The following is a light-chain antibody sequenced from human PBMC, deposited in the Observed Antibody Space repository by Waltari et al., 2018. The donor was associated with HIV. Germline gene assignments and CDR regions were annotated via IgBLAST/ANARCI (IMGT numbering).Light chain of an antibody. CDR3: QSSDSTLSGSV. Sequence: QSVLTQPPSVSGAPGQRATLPCTGTRANIGTKEVHWYQQFPGTAPRLLISSSNTRPSGVPDRFSASKSGTSASLSITGLQADDEAYYYCQSSDSTLSGSVFGGGTKLTVL. V-gene: IGLV1-40*01. CDR1: RANIGTKE. CDR2: SSN. J-gene: IGLJ2*01.